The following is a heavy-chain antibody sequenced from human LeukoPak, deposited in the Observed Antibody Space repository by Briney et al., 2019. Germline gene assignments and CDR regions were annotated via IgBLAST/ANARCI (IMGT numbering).Heavy chain of an antibody. V-gene: IGHV4-59*01. CDR1: GGSISGYY. CDR2: IHYSGRA. J-gene: IGHJ6*02. D-gene: IGHD3-16*01. Sequence: SETLSLTCSVSGGSISGYYWTWVRQPPGKGLEWIGQIHYSGRADYNPSLKSRITMSVDTSRNQISLKLSSVTAADTAIYYCVRFGVNYDMDVWGHGTTVTVFS. CDR3: VRFGVNYDMDV.